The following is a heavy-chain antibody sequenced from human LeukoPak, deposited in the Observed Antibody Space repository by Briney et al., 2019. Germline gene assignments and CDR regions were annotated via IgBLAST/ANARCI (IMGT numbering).Heavy chain of an antibody. J-gene: IGHJ4*02. CDR1: GFTFSSDA. D-gene: IGHD3-10*01. Sequence: PGGSLRLSCVASGFTFSSDAMHWVRQTPGKGLEWVAVISYDGNEKYQVDSVKGRFTISRDNSKNTLYLQMNSLRVEDTAVYYCAREKHYYGSVVDYWGQGNLVTVSS. CDR2: ISYDGNEK. V-gene: IGHV3-30-3*01. CDR3: AREKHYYGSVVDY.